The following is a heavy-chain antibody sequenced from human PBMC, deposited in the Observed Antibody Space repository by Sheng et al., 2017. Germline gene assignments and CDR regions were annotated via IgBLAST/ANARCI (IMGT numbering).Heavy chain of an antibody. CDR3: ARRGYGSGSYFVDY. V-gene: IGHV3-33*01. Sequence: QVQLVESGGGVVQPGRSLRLSCAASGFTFSSYGMHWVRQAPGKGLEWVAVIWYDGSNKYYADSVKGRFTISRDNSKNTLYLQMNSLRAEDTAVYYCARRGYGSGSYFVDYWGQGTLVTVSS. CDR1: GFTFSSYG. CDR2: IWYDGSNK. J-gene: IGHJ4*02. D-gene: IGHD3-10*01.